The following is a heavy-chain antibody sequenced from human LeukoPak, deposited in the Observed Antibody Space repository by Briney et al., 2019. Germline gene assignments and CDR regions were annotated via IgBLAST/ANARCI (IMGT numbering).Heavy chain of an antibody. V-gene: IGHV3-74*01. D-gene: IGHD6-13*01. Sequence: GGSLRLSCAASGFTFSSYWMHWVRQAPGKGLVWVSRINSDGSSTSYADSVKGRFTISRDNSKNTLYLQMNSLRAEDTAVYYCARAPYSSSWYNYYYMDVWGKGTTVTISS. CDR2: INSDGSST. J-gene: IGHJ6*03. CDR3: ARAPYSSSWYNYYYMDV. CDR1: GFTFSSYW.